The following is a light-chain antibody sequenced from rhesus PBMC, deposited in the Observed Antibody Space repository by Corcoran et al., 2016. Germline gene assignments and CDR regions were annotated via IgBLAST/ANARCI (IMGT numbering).Light chain of an antibody. CDR2: KAS. CDR3: QQHSRSPYS. CDR1: QGISSW. Sequence: DIQMTQSPSSLSASVGDTVTITCHASQGISSWLAWYQQKPGKAPNLLLYKASSLQSGVPSRFSGSGSGTDFTLTISSLKSEDFENYYCQQHSRSPYSFGQGTKVEIK. V-gene: IGKV1-22*01. J-gene: IGKJ2*01.